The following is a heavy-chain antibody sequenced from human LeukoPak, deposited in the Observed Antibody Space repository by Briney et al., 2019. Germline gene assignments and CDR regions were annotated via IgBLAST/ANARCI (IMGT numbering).Heavy chain of an antibody. V-gene: IGHV5-51*01. Sequence: PGESLQISCKGSGYTFTTYWIAWGRQMPGKGLEWMVIIYPGDSDPRYSPSFQGQVTISADTSISTAYLQWSSLESSDSTIYYCVRHCLGSSWFGFDYWGQGTLVTVFS. D-gene: IGHD6-13*01. CDR3: VRHCLGSSWFGFDY. CDR2: IYPGDSDP. CDR1: GYTFTTYW. J-gene: IGHJ4*02.